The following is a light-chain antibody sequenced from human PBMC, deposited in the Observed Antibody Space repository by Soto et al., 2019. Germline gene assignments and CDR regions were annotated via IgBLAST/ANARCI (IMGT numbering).Light chain of an antibody. CDR3: QQSYSTLIT. CDR2: AAS. Sequence: DIQMTQSPSSLSASVGDRVTITCRASQSISSYLNWYQQKPGKAPKVLIYAASSLQSGVPSRFSGSGSGTDFTLTISSLQPEDFATYYCQQSYSTLITFCQGTRLEIK. V-gene: IGKV1-39*01. CDR1: QSISSY. J-gene: IGKJ5*01.